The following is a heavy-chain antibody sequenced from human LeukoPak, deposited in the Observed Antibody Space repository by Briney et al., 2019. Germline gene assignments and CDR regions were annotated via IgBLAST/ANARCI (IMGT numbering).Heavy chain of an antibody. V-gene: IGHV3-7*01. CDR3: ARDADGYED. CDR2: IKEDGSED. D-gene: IGHD5-18*01. CDR1: GFTFSRAW. J-gene: IGHJ4*02. Sequence: GGSLRLSCAASGFTFSRAWMSWLRQAPGKGLEWVAIIKEDGSEDYYADSVKGRFAISKDNAKNSLYLQMNSLRAEDTAMYYCARDADGYEDWGQGTLVTVSS.